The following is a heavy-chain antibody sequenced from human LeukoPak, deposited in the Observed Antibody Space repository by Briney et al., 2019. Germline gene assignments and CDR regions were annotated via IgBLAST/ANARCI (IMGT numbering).Heavy chain of an antibody. CDR3: ARDLGSSLGNGRYYAMDV. D-gene: IGHD6-13*01. J-gene: IGHJ6*02. CDR2: INPNSGGT. CDR1: GYTFTDYC. V-gene: IGHV1-2*02. Sequence: GASVKVSCKASGYTFTDYCMHWVRQAPGQGLEWMGWINPNSGGTDYAQNFQGRVTMTRDTSISTAYMELTRLRSDDTALYYCARDLGSSLGNGRYYAMDVWGQGTTVTVSS.